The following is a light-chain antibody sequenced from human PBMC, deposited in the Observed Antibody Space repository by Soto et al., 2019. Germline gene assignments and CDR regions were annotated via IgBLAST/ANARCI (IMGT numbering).Light chain of an antibody. J-gene: IGKJ1*01. Sequence: DIQMTQSPSALSASVGDRVTSTCRASQSIDNWLAWYQQKPGKAPKLLIFAASTLVRGVPSRFSGRGSGTEFTLTISSLQADDYATFYCQQYHTDWTFGQGTKVDI. CDR3: QQYHTDWT. V-gene: IGKV1-5*01. CDR2: AAS. CDR1: QSIDNW.